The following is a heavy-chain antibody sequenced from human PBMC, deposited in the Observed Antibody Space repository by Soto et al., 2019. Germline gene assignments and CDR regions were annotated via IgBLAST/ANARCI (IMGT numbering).Heavy chain of an antibody. Sequence: QVQLVQAGAEVKKPGSSVKVSCKASGGTFSSYAISWVRQDPGQGLEWMGGIIPIFGTANYAQKFQGRGTIPADESTSTAYMELSSRRSEDTAVYYCASAVGDSSGWDEWGQGTLVTVAS. J-gene: IGHJ4*02. CDR2: IIPIFGTA. D-gene: IGHD6-19*01. CDR1: GGTFSSYA. CDR3: ASAVGDSSGWDE. V-gene: IGHV1-69*01.